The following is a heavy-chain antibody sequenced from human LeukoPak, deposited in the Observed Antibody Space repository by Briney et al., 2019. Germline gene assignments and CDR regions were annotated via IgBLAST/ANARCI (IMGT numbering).Heavy chain of an antibody. CDR1: GFTFSSYW. Sequence: PGGSLRLSCAASGFTFSSYWMHWVRQAPGKGLVWVSRISSDGSSTTYADSVKGRFTISRDNAKNTLYLQMNSLRAEDTAAYYCGRGGKVEQLVLARWGQGSLVTVSS. D-gene: IGHD6-13*01. V-gene: IGHV3-74*01. J-gene: IGHJ4*02. CDR2: ISSDGSST. CDR3: GRGGKVEQLVLAR.